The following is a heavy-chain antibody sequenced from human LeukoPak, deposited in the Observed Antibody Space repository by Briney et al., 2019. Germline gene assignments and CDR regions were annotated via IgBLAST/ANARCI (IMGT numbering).Heavy chain of an antibody. Sequence: PGGSLRLSCAASGFTFSSYWVNWARQAPGKGLEWVASINHNGNGNYYVDSVKGRFTISRDNAKNSLYLQMSNLRAEDTAVYFCARGGGLDVWGQGATVTVSS. V-gene: IGHV3-7*04. CDR3: ARGGGLDV. CDR2: INHNGNGN. J-gene: IGHJ6*02. CDR1: GFTFSSYW.